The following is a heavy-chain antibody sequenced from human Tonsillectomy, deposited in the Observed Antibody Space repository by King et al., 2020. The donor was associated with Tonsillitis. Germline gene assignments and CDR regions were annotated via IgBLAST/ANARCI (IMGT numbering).Heavy chain of an antibody. CDR2: ISDDGSKK. J-gene: IGHJ6*02. D-gene: IGHD4-17*01. Sequence: VQLVESGGGVVQPGRSLRLSCAASGFPFRSYGMHWVRQAPGKGLEWVILISDDGSKKYYADSVMGRFTISRDNAKNTPYLQMNSLTAEDTAVYYCAKSIGYGDYDYAMDVWGQGTTVTVSS. V-gene: IGHV3-30*18. CDR3: AKSIGYGDYDYAMDV. CDR1: GFPFRSYG.